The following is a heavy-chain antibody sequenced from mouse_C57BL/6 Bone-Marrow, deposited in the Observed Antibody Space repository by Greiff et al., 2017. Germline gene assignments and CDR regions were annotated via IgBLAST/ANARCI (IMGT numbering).Heavy chain of an antibody. CDR2: IYPGDGDT. CDR3: APYDYDGVYYAMDY. V-gene: IGHV1-82*01. CDR1: GYAFSSSW. J-gene: IGHJ4*01. Sequence: VKLMESGPELVKPGASVKISCKASGYAFSSSWMNWVKQRPGKGLEWIGRIYPGDGDTNYNGKFKGKATLTADKSSSTAYMQLSSLTSEDSAVYFCAPYDYDGVYYAMDYWGQGTSVTVSS. D-gene: IGHD2-4*01.